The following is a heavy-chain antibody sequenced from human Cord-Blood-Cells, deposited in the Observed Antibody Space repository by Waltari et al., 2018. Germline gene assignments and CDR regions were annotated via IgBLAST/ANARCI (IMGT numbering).Heavy chain of an antibody. V-gene: IGHV4-59*01. CDR1: GGSISSYY. CDR2: IYYSGST. J-gene: IGHJ5*02. CDR3: AREKVPGTNWFDP. Sequence: QVQLQESGPGLVKPSETLSLTCTVSGGSISSYYWSWIRQPPGKGLEWIGYIYYSGSTNYHPALKSRVTISVDTSKNQFSLKLSSVTAADTAVYCCAREKVPGTNWFDPWGQGTLVTVSS. D-gene: IGHD1-26*01.